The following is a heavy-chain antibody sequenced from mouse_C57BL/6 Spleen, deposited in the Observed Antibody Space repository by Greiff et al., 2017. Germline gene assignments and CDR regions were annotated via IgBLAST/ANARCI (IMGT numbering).Heavy chain of an antibody. CDR1: GFTFSDYG. Sequence: DVMLVESGGGLVKPGGSLKLSCAASGFTFSDYGMHWVRQAPEQGLEWVAYISSGSSTIYYADTVKGRFTISRDNAKNTLFLQRTSLRSEDTSMYDCAGRKIHGYWGQGTTLTVSS. V-gene: IGHV5-17*01. J-gene: IGHJ2*01. CDR3: AGRKIHGY. CDR2: ISSGSSTI.